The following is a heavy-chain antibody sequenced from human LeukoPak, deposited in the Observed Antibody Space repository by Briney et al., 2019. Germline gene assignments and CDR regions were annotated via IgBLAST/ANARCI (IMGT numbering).Heavy chain of an antibody. J-gene: IGHJ4*02. CDR2: IWYDGSEK. D-gene: IGHD3-16*01. CDR3: ARDRGGLHYCDS. V-gene: IGHV3-33*01. CDR1: GFTFRNHG. Sequence: GGSLRLSCAASGFTFRNHGMHWVRQAPGKGLEWVAVIWYDGSEKYYADSVQGRFAISRDNSKNTLYLQMNSLRDEDTAVYYCARDRGGLHYCDSWGQGTLVTASS.